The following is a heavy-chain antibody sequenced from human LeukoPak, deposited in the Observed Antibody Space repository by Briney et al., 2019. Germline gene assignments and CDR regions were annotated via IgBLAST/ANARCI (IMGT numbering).Heavy chain of an antibody. V-gene: IGHV3-20*04. CDR1: GVTFDDYG. CDR2: INWNGGST. CDR3: ARDKYYDSSGYPTGDY. Sequence: GGSLSLSCAASGVTFDDYGMSWVRQPPGKGLEWVSGINWNGGSTGYADSVKGRFTISRDNAKNSLYLQMNSLRAEDTALYYCARDKYYDSSGYPTGDYWGQGTLVTVSS. J-gene: IGHJ4*02. D-gene: IGHD3-22*01.